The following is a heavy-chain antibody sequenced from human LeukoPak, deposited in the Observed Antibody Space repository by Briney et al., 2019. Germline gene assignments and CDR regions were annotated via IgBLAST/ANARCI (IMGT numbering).Heavy chain of an antibody. V-gene: IGHV4-30-2*01. CDR3: ARSPITMVRGVIITDAFDI. CDR1: GGSISSGGYS. CDR2: IYHSGST. J-gene: IGHJ3*02. Sequence: PSETLSLTCAVSGGSISSGGYSWSWIRQPPGKGLEWIGHIYHSGSTYYNPSLKSRVTISVDRSKNQFSLKLSSVTAADTAVYYCARSPITMVRGVIITDAFDIWGQGTMVTVSS. D-gene: IGHD3-10*01.